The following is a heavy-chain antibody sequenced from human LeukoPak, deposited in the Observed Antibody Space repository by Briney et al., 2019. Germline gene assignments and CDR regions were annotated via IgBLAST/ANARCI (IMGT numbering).Heavy chain of an antibody. CDR3: AKSGGSYPYYFDY. V-gene: IGHV3-23*01. Sequence: GGSLRLSCAASGFTFSSYAMSGVRQAPGKGLEWVSAISGSGDNTYYADSVKGRFTISRDNSKNTLYLQMNSLRAEDTAVYYCAKSGGSYPYYFDYWGQGTLVTVSS. CDR2: ISGSGDNT. D-gene: IGHD1-26*01. J-gene: IGHJ4*02. CDR1: GFTFSSYA.